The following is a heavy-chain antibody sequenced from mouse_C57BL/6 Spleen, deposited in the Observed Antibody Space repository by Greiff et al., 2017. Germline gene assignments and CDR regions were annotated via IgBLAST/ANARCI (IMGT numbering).Heavy chain of an antibody. CDR1: GFNIKDYY. CDR2: IDPEDGET. D-gene: IGHD4-1*01. J-gene: IGHJ1*03. V-gene: IGHV14-2*01. CDR3: ARAAGNDWYFDY. Sequence: EVQLQESGAELVKPGASVKLSCTASGFNIKDYYMHWVKQRTEQGLEWIGRIDPEDGETNYAQKFQGKATIPADTASNTAYLHISSLTSEDTAVYYCARAAGNDWYFDYWGKGTTVTVSS.